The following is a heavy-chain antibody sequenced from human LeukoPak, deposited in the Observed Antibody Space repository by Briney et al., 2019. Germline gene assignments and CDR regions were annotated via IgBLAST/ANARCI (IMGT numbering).Heavy chain of an antibody. J-gene: IGHJ4*02. CDR3: ARTTPGGLLYFGV. Sequence: ASETLSLTCTVSGYSISSDYYWGWIRQPPGRGLEWIGGVHHSGSAYYNPSLKSRVTMSLDTSKNQFSLTLSSVTAADTAVYYCARTTPGGLLYFGVGGQGILVTVSS. D-gene: IGHD3-10*01. V-gene: IGHV4-38-2*02. CDR2: VHHSGSA. CDR1: GYSISSDYY.